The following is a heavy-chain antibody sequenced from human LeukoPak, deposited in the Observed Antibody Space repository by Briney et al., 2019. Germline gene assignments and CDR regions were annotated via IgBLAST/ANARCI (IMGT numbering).Heavy chain of an antibody. D-gene: IGHD1/OR15-1a*01. Sequence: ASVKVSCKASGYTFTGYYMHWVRQAPGRGLEWMGWINPNSGGTNYAQKFQGRVTMTRDTSISTAYMELSRLRSDDTAVYYCATQYNWNKGQFDYWGQGTLVTVSS. J-gene: IGHJ4*02. CDR2: INPNSGGT. CDR1: GYTFTGYY. CDR3: ATQYNWNKGQFDY. V-gene: IGHV1-2*02.